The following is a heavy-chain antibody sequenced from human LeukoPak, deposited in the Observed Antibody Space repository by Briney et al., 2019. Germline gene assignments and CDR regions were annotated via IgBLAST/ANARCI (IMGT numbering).Heavy chain of an antibody. D-gene: IGHD2-2*02. CDR1: GFTFSSYW. CDR3: ARDIVVVPAAIQWYYYYYMDV. V-gene: IGHV3-7*01. J-gene: IGHJ6*03. Sequence: PGVSLRLSCAASGFTFSSYWMSWVRQAPGKGLEWVANIKQDGSEKYYVDSVKGRFTISRDNAKNSLYLQMNSLRAEDTAVYYCARDIVVVPAAIQWYYYYYMDVWGKGTTVTVSS. CDR2: IKQDGSEK.